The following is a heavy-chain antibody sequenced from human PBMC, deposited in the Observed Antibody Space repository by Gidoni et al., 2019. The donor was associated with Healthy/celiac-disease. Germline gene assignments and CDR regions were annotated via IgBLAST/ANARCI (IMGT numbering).Heavy chain of an antibody. Sequence: QVQLVESGGGVVQPGRSLRRPCAASGFTFSRYGMHWVRQAPGTGREGVAVIWYDGSNKNYADSVKGRFTISRDNSKNTLYLQMNSLRAEDTAVYYWARDPSGETTETAGGYCYYYYMDVWGKGTTVTVSS. V-gene: IGHV3-33*01. CDR1: GFTFSRYG. D-gene: IGHD1-1*01. CDR2: IWYDGSNK. J-gene: IGHJ6*03. CDR3: ARDPSGETTETAGGYCYYYYMDV.